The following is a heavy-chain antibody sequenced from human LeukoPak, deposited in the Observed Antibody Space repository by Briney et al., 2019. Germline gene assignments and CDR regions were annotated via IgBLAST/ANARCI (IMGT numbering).Heavy chain of an antibody. D-gene: IGHD1-26*01. CDR3: ARGQLGATDAFDI. V-gene: IGHV4-34*01. CDR2: INHSGST. J-gene: IGHJ3*02. CDR1: GGSFSGYY. Sequence: PSETLSLTCAVYGGSFSGYYWTWIRQPPGKGLEWIGEINHSGSTNYNPSLKSRVTISVDTSKNQFSLKLSSVTAADTAVYYCARGQLGATDAFDIWGQGTMVTVSS.